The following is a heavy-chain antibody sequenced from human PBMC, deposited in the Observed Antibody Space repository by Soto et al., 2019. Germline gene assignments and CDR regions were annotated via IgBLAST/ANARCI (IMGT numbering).Heavy chain of an antibody. Sequence: EVQLVESGGGLVKPGGSLRLSCAASGFTFSSYSMNWVRQAPGKGLEWVSSISSSSSYIYYADSVKGRFTISRYNAKNPLYLQMNSLRAEDTAVYYCARDGGQSGNCNYDRNAFDIWGQGTMVTVSS. CDR2: ISSSSSYI. D-gene: IGHD1-7*01. J-gene: IGHJ3*02. CDR3: ARDGGQSGNCNYDRNAFDI. V-gene: IGHV3-21*01. CDR1: GFTFSSYS.